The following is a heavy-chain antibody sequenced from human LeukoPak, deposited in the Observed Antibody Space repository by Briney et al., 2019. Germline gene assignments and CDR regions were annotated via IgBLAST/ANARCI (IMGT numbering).Heavy chain of an antibody. CDR3: TTDPPAGSTTVMSYYYYYYYMDV. Sequence: GGSLRLSCAASGFTFSSSAMSWVRQAPGKGLEWVSSISGSGSGGSTYYADSVKGRFTISRDNSKNTLYLQMNSLKTEDTAVYYCTTDPPAGSTTVMSYYYYYYYMDVWGKGTTVTVSS. J-gene: IGHJ6*03. D-gene: IGHD4-11*01. V-gene: IGHV3-23*01. CDR1: GFTFSSSA. CDR2: ISGSGSGGST.